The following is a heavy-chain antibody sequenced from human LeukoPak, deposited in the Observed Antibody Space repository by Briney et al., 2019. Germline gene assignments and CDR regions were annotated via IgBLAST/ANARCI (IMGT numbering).Heavy chain of an antibody. J-gene: IGHJ5*02. V-gene: IGHV3-30*02. CDR2: IRYDGSNK. CDR1: GFTFSSYG. Sequence: GGSLRLSCAASGFTFSSYGMHWVRQAPGKGLEWVAFIRYDGSNKYYADSVKGRFTISRDNSKNTLYLQMNSLRAEDTAIYYCARDNSVGDNAWWFDPWGQGTLVTVSS. D-gene: IGHD1-26*01. CDR3: ARDNSVGDNAWWFDP.